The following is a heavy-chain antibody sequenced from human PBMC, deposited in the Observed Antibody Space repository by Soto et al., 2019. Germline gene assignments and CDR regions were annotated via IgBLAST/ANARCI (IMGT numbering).Heavy chain of an antibody. V-gene: IGHV3-33*01. CDR2: IWYDGSNK. Sequence: QVQLVESGGGVVQPGRSLRLSCAASGFTFSSYGMHWVRQAPGKGLEWVAVIWYDGSNKYYADSVKGRFTISRDNSKNTLYLQMNSLRGEDTAVYYCAREYSVVAAAGTGYYYGMDVWGQGTTVTVSS. J-gene: IGHJ6*02. CDR3: AREYSVVAAAGTGYYYGMDV. D-gene: IGHD6-13*01. CDR1: GFTFSSYG.